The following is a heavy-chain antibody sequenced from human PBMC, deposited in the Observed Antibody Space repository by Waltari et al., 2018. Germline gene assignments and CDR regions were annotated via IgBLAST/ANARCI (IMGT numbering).Heavy chain of an antibody. CDR3: ARSRSVSNWFEP. CDR2: INHSGRP. CDR1: GGSFSGYY. Sequence: QVQLQQWGAGLLKPSETLSLTCAVYGGSFSGYYWSGIRQPPGKGLEWIGEINHSGRPNSTPSLMRRVTISVDPSKNQFSLKLSSVTAADSAVYYCARSRSVSNWFEPWGQGTLVTVSS. J-gene: IGHJ5*02. V-gene: IGHV4-34*01.